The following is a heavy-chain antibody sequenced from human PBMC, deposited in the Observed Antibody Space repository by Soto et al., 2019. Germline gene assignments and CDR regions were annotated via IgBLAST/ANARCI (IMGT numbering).Heavy chain of an antibody. D-gene: IGHD3-10*01. J-gene: IGHJ5*02. CDR1: GDSINNGGYY. CDR2: IYHSGDT. Sequence: VQLQESGPGLVKPSQTLSLTCAVSGDSINNGGYYWSWVRQHPGKGLEWLGHIYHSGDTYYNPSLKSRLTISVDTSKNQFSLNLTSATAADTAVYYCARMVRGGRGLDPWGQGTLVSVSS. V-gene: IGHV4-31*11. CDR3: ARMVRGGRGLDP.